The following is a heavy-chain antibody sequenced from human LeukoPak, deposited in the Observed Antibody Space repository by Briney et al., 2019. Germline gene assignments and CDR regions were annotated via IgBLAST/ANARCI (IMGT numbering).Heavy chain of an antibody. J-gene: IGHJ4*02. CDR2: IYYSGST. CDR3: ARAENEDYGDYLLGY. CDR1: GGSISSYY. V-gene: IGHV4-59*01. D-gene: IGHD4-17*01. Sequence: PSETLSLTCTVSGGSISSYYWSWIRQPPGKGLEWIGYIYYSGSTNYNPSLKSRVIISVDTSKNQFSLKLSSVTAADTAVYYCARAENEDYGDYLLGYWGQGTLVTVSS.